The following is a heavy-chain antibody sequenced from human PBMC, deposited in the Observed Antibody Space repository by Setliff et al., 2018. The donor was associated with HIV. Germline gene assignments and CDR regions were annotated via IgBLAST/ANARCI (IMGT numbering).Heavy chain of an antibody. CDR2: IIPIFGST. V-gene: IGHV1-69*13. J-gene: IGHJ2*01. D-gene: IGHD3-22*01. Sequence: WASVKVSCKASGGTFGKYSISWVRQAPGQGLEWMGGIIPIFGSTTRAQKFYDRVSITADESTDTAVMELSSLRSEDTAVYYCARDDHYYDMGSILSDWYFDLWGRGSQVTVSS. CDR3: ARDDHYYDMGSILSDWYFDL. CDR1: GGTFGKYS.